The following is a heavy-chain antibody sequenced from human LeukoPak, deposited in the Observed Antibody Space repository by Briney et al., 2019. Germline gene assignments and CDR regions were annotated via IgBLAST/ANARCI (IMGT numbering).Heavy chain of an antibody. D-gene: IGHD3-22*01. J-gene: IGHJ4*02. Sequence: PSETLSLTCTVSGGSISSSSYYWGWIRQPPGKGLEWIGSIYYSGSTYYNPSLKSRVTISVDTSKNQFSLKLSSVTAADTAVYYCARLPSYYDSSGYYPTASYYFDYWGQGTLVTVSS. CDR1: GGSISSSSYY. CDR3: ARLPSYYDSSGYYPTASYYFDY. CDR2: IYYSGST. V-gene: IGHV4-39*07.